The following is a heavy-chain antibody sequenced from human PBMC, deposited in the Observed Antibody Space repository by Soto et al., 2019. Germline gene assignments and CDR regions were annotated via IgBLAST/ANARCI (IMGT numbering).Heavy chain of an antibody. Sequence: QEQVQQWGAGLLKPSETLSLTCAVHGDSFSGYYWSWIRQSPGKGLEWIGEIDHSGSANSNPSLTSRVSRSVDTSSQQVSLNLSSVTAADGAVYSCARRIAMIVVVFASWGQGPLVTVSS. CDR2: IDHSGSA. J-gene: IGHJ4*02. V-gene: IGHV4-34*01. D-gene: IGHD3-22*01. CDR1: GDSFSGYY. CDR3: ARRIAMIVVVFAS.